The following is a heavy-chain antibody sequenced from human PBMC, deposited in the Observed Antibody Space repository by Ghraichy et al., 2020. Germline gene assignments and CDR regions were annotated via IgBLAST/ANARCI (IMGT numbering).Heavy chain of an antibody. CDR3: ARDSGYSSGWYWFDP. D-gene: IGHD6-19*01. CDR2: INPNSGGT. CDR1: GYTFTGYY. Sequence: ASVKVSCKASGYTFTGYYMHWVRQAPGQGLEWMGWINPNSGGTNYAQKFQGWVTMTRDTSISTAYMELSRLRSDDTAVYYCARDSGYSSGWYWFDPWGQGTLVTVSS. J-gene: IGHJ5*02. V-gene: IGHV1-2*04.